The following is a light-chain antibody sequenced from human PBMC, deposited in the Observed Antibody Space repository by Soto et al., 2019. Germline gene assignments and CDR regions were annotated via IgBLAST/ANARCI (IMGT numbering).Light chain of an antibody. Sequence: DIQMTQSPSSLSASVGDRVTITCRASQGIRSHLGWYQQKPGRAPQRLIYGASTLHPGVPSRFSGSGSGPEFTLTISSLQPEDFATYYCLQNYNFPRTFGQGTKVEIK. V-gene: IGKV1-17*01. J-gene: IGKJ1*01. CDR1: QGIRSH. CDR3: LQNYNFPRT. CDR2: GAS.